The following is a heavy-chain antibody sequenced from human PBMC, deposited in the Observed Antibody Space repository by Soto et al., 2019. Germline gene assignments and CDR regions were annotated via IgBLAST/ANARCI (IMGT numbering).Heavy chain of an antibody. CDR2: IYYSGST. CDR1: GGSISSSSYY. D-gene: IGHD6-13*01. CDR3: ARQLTGYSIRPEVFDI. V-gene: IGHV4-39*01. Sequence: SETLSLTCTVSGGSISSSSYYWGWIRQPPGKGLEWIGSIYYSGSTYYNPSLKSRVTISVDTSKNQFSLKLSSVTAADTAVYYCARQLTGYSIRPEVFDIWGQGTMVTVSS. J-gene: IGHJ3*02.